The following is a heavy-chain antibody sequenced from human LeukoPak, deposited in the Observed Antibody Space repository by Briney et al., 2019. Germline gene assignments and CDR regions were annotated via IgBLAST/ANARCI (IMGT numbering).Heavy chain of an antibody. CDR3: ACGRITMIVVVTPPHY. D-gene: IGHD3-22*01. CDR2: IYYSGST. Sequence: PSETLSLTCTVSGGSISSSSYYWGWIRQPPGKGLEWIGSIYYSGSTYYNPSLKSRVTISVDTSKNQFSLKLSSVTAADTAVYYCACGRITMIVVVTPPHYWGQGTLVTVSS. CDR1: GGSISSSSYY. V-gene: IGHV4-39*01. J-gene: IGHJ4*02.